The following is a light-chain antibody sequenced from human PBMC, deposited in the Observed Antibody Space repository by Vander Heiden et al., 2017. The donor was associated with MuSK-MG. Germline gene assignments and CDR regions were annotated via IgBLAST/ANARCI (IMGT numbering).Light chain of an antibody. CDR1: SSNIGAPYD. J-gene: IGLJ3*02. CDR3: QSYDSSLSGYWV. CDR2: GNS. V-gene: IGLV1-40*01. Sequence: QSVLTQPPSVSGAPGQRVTISCTGSSSNIGAPYDVHWYQQLPGTAPKLLIYGNSNRPSGVPDRFSGSKSGTSASLAITGLQAEDEADYYCQSYDSSLSGYWVFGGGTKLTVL.